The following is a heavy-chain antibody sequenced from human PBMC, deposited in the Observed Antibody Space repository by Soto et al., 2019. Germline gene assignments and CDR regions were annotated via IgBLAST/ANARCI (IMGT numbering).Heavy chain of an antibody. D-gene: IGHD3-10*01. J-gene: IGHJ6*02. CDR2: ISYDGSNK. V-gene: IGHV3-30*18. CDR3: AKDLSSMVRGVRRYGMDV. CDR1: GFTFSSYG. Sequence: QVQLVESGGGVVQPGRSLRLSCAASGFTFSSYGMHWVRQAPGKGLEWVAVISYDGSNKYYADSVKGRFTISRDNSKNTLYLQMNSLRAEDTAVYYCAKDLSSMVRGVRRYGMDVWGQGTMVTVSS.